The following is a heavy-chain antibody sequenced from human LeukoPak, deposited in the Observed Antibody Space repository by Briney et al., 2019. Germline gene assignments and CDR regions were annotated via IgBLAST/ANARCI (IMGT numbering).Heavy chain of an antibody. J-gene: IGHJ1*01. CDR3: TKKVVVGATSPYSDFQD. CDR2: ISGSGGGT. CDR1: GFTFSSYA. V-gene: IGHV3-23*01. Sequence: GGSLRLSCAASGFTFSSYAMSWVRQAPGKGLEWVSGISGSGGGTYYAGSVKGRFSISRDNSKNTLYLQMNSLRAEDTALYYCTKKVVVGATSPYSDFQDWGQGTLVTVSS. D-gene: IGHD1-26*01.